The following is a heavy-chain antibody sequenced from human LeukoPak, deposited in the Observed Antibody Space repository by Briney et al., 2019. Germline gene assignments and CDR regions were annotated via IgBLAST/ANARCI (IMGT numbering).Heavy chain of an antibody. CDR2: IYYSGST. Sequence: SETLSLTCTVSDGSISTYYWSWIRQPPGKGLEWIGYIYYSGSTNYNPSLKSRVTISVDTSKNQFSLRLSSVTAADTAVYYCARSSPLLYCSSSADYYYGMDVWGQGTTVTVSS. D-gene: IGHD6-6*01. CDR1: DGSISTYY. V-gene: IGHV4-59*01. CDR3: ARSSPLLYCSSSADYYYGMDV. J-gene: IGHJ6*02.